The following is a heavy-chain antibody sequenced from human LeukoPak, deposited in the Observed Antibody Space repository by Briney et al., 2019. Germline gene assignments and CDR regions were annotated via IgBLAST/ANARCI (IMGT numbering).Heavy chain of an antibody. CDR1: GYTFTGYY. Sequence: ASVKVSCKASGYTFTGYYMHWVRQAPGQGLELMGWINPNSGGTNYAQKFQGRVTMTRDTSISTAYMELSRLTSDDTAIYYCARKDYFDYWGQGTLVTVSS. CDR2: INPNSGGT. CDR3: ARKDYFDY. V-gene: IGHV1-2*02. J-gene: IGHJ4*02.